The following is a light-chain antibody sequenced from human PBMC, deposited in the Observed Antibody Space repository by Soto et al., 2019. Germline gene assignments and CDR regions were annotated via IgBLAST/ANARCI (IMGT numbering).Light chain of an antibody. CDR3: SSYTSSSPYV. CDR2: DVS. V-gene: IGLV2-14*03. CDR1: SSDVGGYKY. J-gene: IGLJ1*01. Sequence: QSVLTQPASVSGSPGQSITISCTGTSSDVGGYKYVSWYQHHPGKAPKLMIYDVSNRPSGVSNRFSCSKSGNTASMTISGLQAEDEADYYCSSYTSSSPYVFGTGTKVTVL.